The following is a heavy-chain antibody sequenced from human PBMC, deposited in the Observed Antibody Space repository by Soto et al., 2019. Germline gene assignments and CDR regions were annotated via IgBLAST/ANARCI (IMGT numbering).Heavy chain of an antibody. CDR1: GFSFSDYS. J-gene: IGHJ4*02. V-gene: IGHV3-21*02. D-gene: IGHD5-12*01. Sequence: EVQLVESGGGLVRPGGSLRLSCTASGFSFSDYSFNWVRQAPGKGLEWVSSITHTVTNAYYADSVKGRFPISKDSADNSLILQMTSLTAEDTAVYHCARARGNDWDSDYWGPGTLVPVSS. CDR3: ARARGNDWDSDY. CDR2: ITHTVTNA.